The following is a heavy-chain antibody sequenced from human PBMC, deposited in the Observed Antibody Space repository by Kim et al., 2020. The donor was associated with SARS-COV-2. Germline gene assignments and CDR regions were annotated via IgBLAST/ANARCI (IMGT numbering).Heavy chain of an antibody. CDR3: TRGSRNYHYYMDV. CDR2: VYYSGST. V-gene: IGHV4-39*01. D-gene: IGHD3-10*01. J-gene: IGHJ6*03. CDR1: GGSISSSNYY. Sequence: SETLSLTCTVSGGSISSSNYYWGWLRQPPGKGLEWIVSVYYSGSTYANPSLKSRVTISVDTSKNQFSLKLSSVTAADTAAYYCTRGSRNYHYYMDVWGKG.